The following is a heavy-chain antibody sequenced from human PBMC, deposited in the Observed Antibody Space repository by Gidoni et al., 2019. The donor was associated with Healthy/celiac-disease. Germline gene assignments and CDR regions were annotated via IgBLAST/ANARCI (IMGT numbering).Heavy chain of an antibody. J-gene: IGHJ5*02. Sequence: SCKVSGYTLTELSMHWVRQAPGKGLEWMGGFDPEDGETIYAQKFQGRVTMTEDTSTDTAYMELSSLSSEDTAVYYCATGITIFGVVSMDIYNWFDPWGQGTLVTVSS. V-gene: IGHV1-24*01. CDR1: GYTLTELS. CDR2: FDPEDGET. D-gene: IGHD3-3*01. CDR3: ATGITIFGVVSMDIYNWFDP.